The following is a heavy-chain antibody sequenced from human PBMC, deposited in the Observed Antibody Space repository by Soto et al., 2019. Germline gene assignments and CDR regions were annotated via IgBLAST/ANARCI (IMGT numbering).Heavy chain of an antibody. CDR1: GGSISSGGYS. D-gene: IGHD1-1*01. CDR2: IYHSGST. V-gene: IGHV4-30-2*01. J-gene: IGHJ5*02. CDR3: ARDQLEGNWFDP. Sequence: QLQLQESGSGLVRPSQTLSLTCAVSGGSISSGGYSWNWIRQPPGKGLEWIGYIYHSGSTLYNPSHKSRVTITVDTSKNQFSLKLTSVTAADTAVYYCARDQLEGNWFDPWGQGTLVTVSS.